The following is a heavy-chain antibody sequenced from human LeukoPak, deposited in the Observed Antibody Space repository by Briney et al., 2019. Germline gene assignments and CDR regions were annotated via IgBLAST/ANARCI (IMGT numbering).Heavy chain of an antibody. CDR2: ISGSGGST. J-gene: IGHJ4*02. V-gene: IGHV3-23*01. CDR1: GFTFSSYA. D-gene: IGHD6-19*01. CDR3: AKDLSSGSRRAY. Sequence: GGSLRLSCAASGFTFSSYAMSWVRQAPGKGLEWVSAISGSGGSTYYADSVRGRFTISRDNSKNTLYLQMNSLRAEDTGVYYCAKDLSSGSRRAYWGQGTLVTVSS.